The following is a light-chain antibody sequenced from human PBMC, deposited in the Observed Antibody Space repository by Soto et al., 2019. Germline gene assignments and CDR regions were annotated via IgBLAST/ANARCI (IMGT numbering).Light chain of an antibody. CDR1: QDISNY. CDR2: DAS. Sequence: DIQMTQSPSSLSASVGDRVTITCQASQDISNYLNWYQQKPGKAPKLLIYDASNLETGVPSRFSGSGSGTDFTFTISSLQPEDIATYYCQQYDNLLPWTFGQGTKVESK. CDR3: QQYDNLLPWT. J-gene: IGKJ1*01. V-gene: IGKV1-33*01.